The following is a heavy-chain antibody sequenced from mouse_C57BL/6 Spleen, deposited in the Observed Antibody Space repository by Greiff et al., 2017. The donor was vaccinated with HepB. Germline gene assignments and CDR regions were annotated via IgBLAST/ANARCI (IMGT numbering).Heavy chain of an antibody. J-gene: IGHJ3*01. CDR2: IDPSDSYT. CDR1: GYTFTSYW. D-gene: IGHD4-1*01. Sequence: QVQLQQPGAELVMPGASVKLSCKASGYTFTSYWMHWVKQRPGQGLEWIGEIDPSDSYTNYNQKFKCKSTLTVDKSSSTAYMQLSSLTSEDSAVYYCASAGTWDRFAYWGQGTLVTVSA. CDR3: ASAGTWDRFAY. V-gene: IGHV1-69*01.